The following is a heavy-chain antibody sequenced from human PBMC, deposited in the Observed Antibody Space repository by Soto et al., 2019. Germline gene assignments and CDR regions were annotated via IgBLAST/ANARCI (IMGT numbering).Heavy chain of an antibody. J-gene: IGHJ4*02. Sequence: RASVKVSCKASGYTFTNYYIHWLRQAPGQGLQWLGIVRPGGGAPGYAQRFQGRVTVTADTSTDTAYMELTSLRSDDTGIYYCAREPKESFHFDFWGQGTLVTVSS. CDR2: VRPGGGAP. CDR3: AREPKESFHFDF. CDR1: GYTFTNYY. V-gene: IGHV1-46*01.